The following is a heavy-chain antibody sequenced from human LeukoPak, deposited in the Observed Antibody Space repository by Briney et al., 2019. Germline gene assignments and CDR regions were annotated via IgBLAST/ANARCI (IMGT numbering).Heavy chain of an antibody. Sequence: SETLSLTCTVSGGSISSYYWSWIRQPPGKGLEWIRYIYYSGSTNYNPSLKSRVTISVDTSKNQFSLKLSSVTAADTAVYYCARGSQWLFYSFDYWGQGTLVTVSS. CDR2: IYYSGST. V-gene: IGHV4-59*01. CDR3: ARGSQWLFYSFDY. D-gene: IGHD3-3*01. CDR1: GGSISSYY. J-gene: IGHJ4*02.